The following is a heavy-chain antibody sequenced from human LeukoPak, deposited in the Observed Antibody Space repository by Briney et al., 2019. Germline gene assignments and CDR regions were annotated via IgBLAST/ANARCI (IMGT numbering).Heavy chain of an antibody. V-gene: IGHV3-30*02. CDR2: IRPDGDNK. D-gene: IGHD3-16*01. Sequence: GGSLRLSCAASGFTFSSYGMHWVRQAPGKGLEWVAFIRPDGDNKYYADSVKGRFTISRDNAQNSLFLQVNSLRAEDTAVYYCVRDQGGAVSYWGQGTLVTVSS. CDR1: GFTFSSYG. CDR3: VRDQGGAVSY. J-gene: IGHJ4*02.